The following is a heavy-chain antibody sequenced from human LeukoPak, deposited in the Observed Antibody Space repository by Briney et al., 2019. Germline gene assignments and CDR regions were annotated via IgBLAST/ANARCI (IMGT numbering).Heavy chain of an antibody. D-gene: IGHD5-18*01. CDR3: AKDHGGAMVVTFFDY. Sequence: SGGSLRLSCAASGFTFSSYAMSWVRQAPGKGLEWVSGISWNSGSIGYTDSVKGRFTISRDNAKNSLYLQMNSLRAEDTALYYCAKDHGGAMVVTFFDYWGQGTLVTVSS. CDR2: ISWNSGSI. V-gene: IGHV3-9*01. CDR1: GFTFSSYA. J-gene: IGHJ4*02.